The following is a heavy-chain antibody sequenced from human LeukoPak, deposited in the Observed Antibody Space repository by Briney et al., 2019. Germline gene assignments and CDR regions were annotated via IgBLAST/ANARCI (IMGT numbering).Heavy chain of an antibody. V-gene: IGHV1-24*01. CDR1: GYTLTELS. D-gene: IGHD5/OR15-5a*01. J-gene: IGHJ3*02. CDR3: ATVSGPSNAFDI. Sequence: ASVKVSCKVSGYTLTELSMHWVRQAPGKGLEWMGGFDPEDGETIYAQKFQGRVTMTEDTSTDTAYMELSSLRSEDTAAYYCATVSGPSNAFDIWGQGTMVTVSS. CDR2: FDPEDGET.